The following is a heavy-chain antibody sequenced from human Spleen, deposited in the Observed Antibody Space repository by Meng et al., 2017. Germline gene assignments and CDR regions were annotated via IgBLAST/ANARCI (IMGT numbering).Heavy chain of an antibody. Sequence: SVKVSCKASGYTFTGYYMHWVRQAPGQGLEWMGWIIPILGIANYAQKFQGRVTITADKSTSTAYMELSSLRSEDTAVYYCARDGVGATSVYYFDYWGQGTLVTVSS. J-gene: IGHJ4*02. D-gene: IGHD1-26*01. CDR2: IIPILGIA. V-gene: IGHV1-69*10. CDR1: GYTFTGYY. CDR3: ARDGVGATSVYYFDY.